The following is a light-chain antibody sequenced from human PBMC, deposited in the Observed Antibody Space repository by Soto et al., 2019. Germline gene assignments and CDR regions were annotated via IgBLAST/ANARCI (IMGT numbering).Light chain of an antibody. V-gene: IGKV3-20*01. CDR1: QSVSSNS. CDR3: QQYGSTPRT. Sequence: EIVLTQSPGTLSLSPGERATLSCRASQSVSSNSLAWYQQRPGRAPRLLIYGASTRATGIPDRFSGSGSGTDFTLTISRLEPEDFAVYYCQQYGSTPRTFGRGTKVEIK. J-gene: IGKJ1*01. CDR2: GAS.